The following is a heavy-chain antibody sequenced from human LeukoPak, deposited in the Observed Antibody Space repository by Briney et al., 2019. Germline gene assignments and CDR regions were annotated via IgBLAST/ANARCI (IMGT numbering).Heavy chain of an antibody. D-gene: IGHD3-10*01. CDR1: GFTISCYW. V-gene: IGHV3-74*01. J-gene: IGHJ4*03. Sequence: WGSLELSCSASGFTISCYWIHWVPQAPGKGLVWVSRISGDGSITAYAEWVKGRFTISRDNAKNTLYLQMNSLRAEDTAVYYCARGRAGNYYNNNEYWGQGALVTVSS. CDR3: ARGRAGNYYNNNEY. CDR2: ISGDGSIT.